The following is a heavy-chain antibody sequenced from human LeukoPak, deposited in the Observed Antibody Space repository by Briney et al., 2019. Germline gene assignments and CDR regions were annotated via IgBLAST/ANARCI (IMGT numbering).Heavy chain of an antibody. V-gene: IGHV3-49*05. CDR3: TRVPYDFWSGYYSCDY. Sequence: KPGRSLRLSXIASGFTFGDYAMSWFRQAPGKGLEWVGFIRSKAYGGTTEYAASVKGRFTISRDDSKSVAYLQMNSLKTEDTAVYYCTRVPYDFWSGYYSCDYWGQGTLVTVSS. J-gene: IGHJ4*02. D-gene: IGHD3-3*01. CDR1: GFTFGDYA. CDR2: IRSKAYGGTT.